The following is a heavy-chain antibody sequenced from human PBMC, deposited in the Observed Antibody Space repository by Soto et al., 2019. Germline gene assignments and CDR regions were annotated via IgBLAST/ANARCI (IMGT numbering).Heavy chain of an antibody. CDR1: GFSFVSYA. CDR3: ARDRLEWSYYYFGMDV. D-gene: IGHD3-3*01. CDR2: ILYDGNNK. Sequence: PGGSLNLSCAPYGFSFVSYAMDWEVEASRAGLVWVAVILYDGNNKDYADSVKGRFTISRDRSKNTLFLQMNSLRNEDTALYYCARDRLEWSYYYFGMDVWGQGT. J-gene: IGHJ6*02. V-gene: IGHV3-30-3*01.